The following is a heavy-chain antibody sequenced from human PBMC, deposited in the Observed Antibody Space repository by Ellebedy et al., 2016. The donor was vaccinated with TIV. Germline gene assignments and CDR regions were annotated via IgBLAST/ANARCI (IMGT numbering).Heavy chain of an antibody. CDR2: IYYSGST. J-gene: IGHJ5*02. Sequence: SETLSLTCTVSGGSISSSSYYWGWIRQPPGKGLEWIGSIYYSGSTYYNPSLKSRVTISVDTSKNQFSLKLSSVTAADTAVYYCARVSSSWHFWPWGQGTLVTVSS. CDR1: GGSISSSSYY. D-gene: IGHD6-13*01. CDR3: ARVSSSWHFWP. V-gene: IGHV4-39*07.